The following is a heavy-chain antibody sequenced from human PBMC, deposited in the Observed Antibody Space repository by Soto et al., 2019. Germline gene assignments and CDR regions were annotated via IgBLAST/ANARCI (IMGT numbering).Heavy chain of an antibody. Sequence: QVQLVESGGGVVQPGRSLRLSCAASGFTFSSYAMHWVRQAPGKGLEWVAVISYDGSNKYYADSAKGRFTISRDNSKNTLYLQMNSLRAEDTAVYYCASGDSGSYRYWGQGTLVTVSS. CDR3: ASGDSGSYRY. CDR2: ISYDGSNK. V-gene: IGHV3-30-3*01. CDR1: GFTFSSYA. D-gene: IGHD1-26*01. J-gene: IGHJ4*02.